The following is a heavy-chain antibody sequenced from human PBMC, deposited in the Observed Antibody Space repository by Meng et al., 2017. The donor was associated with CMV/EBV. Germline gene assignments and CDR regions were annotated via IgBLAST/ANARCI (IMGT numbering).Heavy chain of an antibody. Sequence: SGITFSSYSMNWVRQAPGKGLEWVSSISSSSSYIYYADSVKGRFTISRDNAKNSLYLQMNSLRAEDTAVYYCARVYDSSGWPSPFDYWGQGTLVTVSS. V-gene: IGHV3-21*01. CDR1: GITFSSYS. D-gene: IGHD3-22*01. J-gene: IGHJ4*02. CDR3: ARVYDSSGWPSPFDY. CDR2: ISSSSSYI.